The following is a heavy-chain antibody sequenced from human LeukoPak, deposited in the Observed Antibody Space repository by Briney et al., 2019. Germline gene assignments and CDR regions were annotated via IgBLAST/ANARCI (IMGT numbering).Heavy chain of an antibody. CDR3: ARDPTGYSSSWYKNWFDP. CDR1: GFTFSDYY. Sequence: GGSLRLSCAASGFTFSDYYMSWIRQAPGKGLEWVSYISSSGSTIYYADSVKGRFTISRDNAKNSLYLQMNSLRAEDTAVYYCARDPTGYSSSWYKNWFDPWGQGTLVTVSS. D-gene: IGHD6-13*01. CDR2: ISSSGSTI. J-gene: IGHJ5*02. V-gene: IGHV3-11*01.